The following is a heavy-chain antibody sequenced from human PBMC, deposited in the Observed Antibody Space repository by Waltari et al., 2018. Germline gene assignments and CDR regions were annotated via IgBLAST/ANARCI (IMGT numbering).Heavy chain of an antibody. J-gene: IGHJ4*02. D-gene: IGHD2-8*01. V-gene: IGHV4-34*01. CDR3: ARQQWQQRYFDY. CDR2: INHSGST. Sequence: RQPAGKGLEWIGEINHSGSTNYNPSLKSRVTISVDTSKNQFSLKLSSVTAADTAVYYCARQQWQQRYFDYWGQGTLVTVSS.